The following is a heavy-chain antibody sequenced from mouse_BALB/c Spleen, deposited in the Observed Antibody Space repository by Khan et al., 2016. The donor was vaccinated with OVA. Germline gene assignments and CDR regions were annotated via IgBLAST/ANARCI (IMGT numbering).Heavy chain of an antibody. J-gene: IGHJ3*01. CDR3: TIHGYVGWFTY. V-gene: IGHV1S135*01. CDR1: GYSFTSYY. Sequence: VQLQQSGPELMKPGASVKISCKASGYSFTSYYIHWVMQSHGKSLEWIGYIDPFSGGTTYNQKFKGKATLTVDKSSSTAYIHLSTLTSEDSAVYYWTIHGYVGWFTYWGQGTLVTVSA. D-gene: IGHD2-2*01. CDR2: IDPFSGGT.